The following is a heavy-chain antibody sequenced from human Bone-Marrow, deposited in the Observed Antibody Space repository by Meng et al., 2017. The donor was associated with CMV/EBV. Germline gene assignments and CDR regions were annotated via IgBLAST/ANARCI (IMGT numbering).Heavy chain of an antibody. CDR1: GFTFSSYA. J-gene: IGHJ4*02. CDR2: ISYDGSNK. D-gene: IGHD6-19*01. Sequence: GGSLRLSCAASGFTFSSYAMHWVRQAPGKGLEWVAVISYDGSNKYYADSVKGRFTISRDNSKNTLYLQMNSLRAEDTAVYYCAKRDSAWYSDYWGQGTLVTVSS. V-gene: IGHV3-30*04. CDR3: AKRDSAWYSDY.